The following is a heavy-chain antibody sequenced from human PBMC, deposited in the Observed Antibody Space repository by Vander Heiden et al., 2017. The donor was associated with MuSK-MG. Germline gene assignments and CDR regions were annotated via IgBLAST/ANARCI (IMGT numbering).Heavy chain of an antibody. CDR1: GFTFRSDG. CDR3: ARDSLDY. V-gene: IGHV3-33*01. Sequence: QVQLVESGGGVVQPGRSLRPPCAASGFTFRSDGMHWVRQAPGKGLEWVAVIWYDGSNKYYADSVKGRFTISRDNSKNTLYLQMNSLRAEDTAVYYCARDSLDYWGQGTLVTVSS. J-gene: IGHJ4*02. CDR2: IWYDGSNK.